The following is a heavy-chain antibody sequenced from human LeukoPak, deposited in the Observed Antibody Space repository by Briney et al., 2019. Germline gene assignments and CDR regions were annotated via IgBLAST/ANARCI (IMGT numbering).Heavy chain of an antibody. CDR2: ISTSSSYI. CDR1: GFTFSSYS. V-gene: IGHV3-21*01. CDR3: ARARGYSSPSDGLDS. D-gene: IGHD6-19*01. J-gene: IGHJ4*02. Sequence: GGSLRLSCAASGFTFSSYSMNWVRQAPGKGLEWVSSISTSSSYIYYADSVKGRFTISRDNAKNLLYLQMNSLRAEDTAVYYCARARGYSSPSDGLDSWGQGTLVTVSS.